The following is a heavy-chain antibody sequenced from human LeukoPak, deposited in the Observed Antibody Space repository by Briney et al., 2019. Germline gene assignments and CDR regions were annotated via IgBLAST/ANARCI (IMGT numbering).Heavy chain of an antibody. CDR2: ISPSGGST. J-gene: IGHJ4*02. D-gene: IGHD5-12*01. CDR3: ATDPRISYSGYDREGFDY. CDR1: GYTFTGYW. Sequence: ASVKVSCKASGYTFTGYWMHWVRQAPGQGPEWMGVISPSGGSTIYAQKFKGRVTLTRDMSTSTDYLELSSLRSEDTAVYYCATDPRISYSGYDREGFDYWGQGTLVTVSS. V-gene: IGHV1-46*01.